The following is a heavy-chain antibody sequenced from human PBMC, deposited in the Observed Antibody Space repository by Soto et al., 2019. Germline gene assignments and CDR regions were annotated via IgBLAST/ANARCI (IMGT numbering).Heavy chain of an antibody. D-gene: IGHD3-3*01. CDR2: ISYDAKHK. J-gene: IGHJ4*02. Sequence: GGSLRLSCAASGFTFSTYGMHWVRQAPGKGLEWVAVISYDAKHKYYADSLKGRFTISRDNSKNTLYLQMNSLRAEDTAVYYCAKGAVQDLWSGYYTLFDYWGQGTLVTVSS. CDR1: GFTFSTYG. CDR3: AKGAVQDLWSGYYTLFDY. V-gene: IGHV3-30*18.